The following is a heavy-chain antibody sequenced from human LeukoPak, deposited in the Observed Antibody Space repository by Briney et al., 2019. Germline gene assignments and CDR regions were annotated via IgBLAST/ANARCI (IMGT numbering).Heavy chain of an antibody. J-gene: IGHJ3*02. Sequence: GGSLRLSCAASGFSFDDYGMSWVRQAPGKGLEWVAVISYDGSNKYYADSVKGRFTISRDNSKNTLYLQMNSLRAEDTAVYYCAKLAVAGTGARAFDIWGQGTMVTVSS. CDR2: ISYDGSNK. D-gene: IGHD6-19*01. CDR1: GFSFDDYG. V-gene: IGHV3-30*18. CDR3: AKLAVAGTGARAFDI.